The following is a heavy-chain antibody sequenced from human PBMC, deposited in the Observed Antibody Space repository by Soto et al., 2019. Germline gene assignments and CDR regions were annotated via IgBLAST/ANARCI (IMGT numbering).Heavy chain of an antibody. CDR3: ARPQSVRFLEWPNWFDP. CDR2: ISYDGSNK. V-gene: IGHV3-30-3*01. CDR1: GFTFSSYA. D-gene: IGHD3-3*01. Sequence: GGSLRLSCAASGFTFSSYAMHWVRQAPGKGLEWVAVISYDGSNKYYADSVKGRFTISRDNSKNTLYLQMNSLRAEDTAVYYCARPQSVRFLEWPNWFDPWGQGTLVTVSS. J-gene: IGHJ5*02.